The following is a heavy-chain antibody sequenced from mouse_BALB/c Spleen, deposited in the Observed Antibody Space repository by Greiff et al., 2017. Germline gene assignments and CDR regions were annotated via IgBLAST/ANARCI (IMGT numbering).Heavy chain of an antibody. D-gene: IGHD2-3*01. CDR2: IYPGNSDT. J-gene: IGHJ4*01. Sequence: EVQLQQSGTVLARPGASVKMSCKASGYTFTSYWMHWVKQRPGQGLEWIGAIYPGNSDTSYNQKFKGKAKLTAVTSTSTAYMELSSLTNEDSAVYYCTREVYDGYYDAMDYWGQGTSVTVSS. CDR1: GYTFTSYW. V-gene: IGHV1-5*01. CDR3: TREVYDGYYDAMDY.